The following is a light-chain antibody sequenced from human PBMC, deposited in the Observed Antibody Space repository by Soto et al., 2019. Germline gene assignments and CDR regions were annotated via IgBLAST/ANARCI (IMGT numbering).Light chain of an antibody. CDR1: QTVRSSS. CDR3: QQYGSSPPWT. CDR2: GAY. V-gene: IGKV3-20*01. J-gene: IGKJ1*01. Sequence: DIVLTQSPGTLSSSPGESATLSCRASQTVRSSSLAWYQQKPGQAPRLIIYGAYSRATGIPDRFSGSVSGTGFTLTISRLEPEDFAVYYCQQYGSSPPWTCGQGTKVDIK.